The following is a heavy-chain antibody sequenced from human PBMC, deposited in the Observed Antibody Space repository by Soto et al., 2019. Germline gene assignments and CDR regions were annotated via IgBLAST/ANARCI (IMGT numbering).Heavy chain of an antibody. CDR3: ARGYDSSGSFDY. V-gene: IGHV1-69*13. D-gene: IGHD3-22*01. CDR1: GGTFSSYA. J-gene: IGHJ4*02. CDR2: IIPIFGTA. Sequence: ASVKVSCKASGGTFSSYAISWVRQAPGQGLEWMGGIIPIFGTANYAQKFQGRVTITADESTSTAYMELSSLRSEDTAVYYCARGYDSSGSFDYWGQGTLVTVSS.